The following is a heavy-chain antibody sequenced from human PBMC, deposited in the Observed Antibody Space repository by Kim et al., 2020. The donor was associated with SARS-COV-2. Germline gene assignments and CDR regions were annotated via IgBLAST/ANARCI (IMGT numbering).Heavy chain of an antibody. D-gene: IGHD3-22*01. CDR3: ARSPQSWVVVTHFDY. J-gene: IGHJ4*02. Sequence: NPSLKSRVTISVDTSKNQFSLKRSSVTAADTAVYYCARSPQSWVVVTHFDYWGQGTLVTVSS. V-gene: IGHV4-31*02.